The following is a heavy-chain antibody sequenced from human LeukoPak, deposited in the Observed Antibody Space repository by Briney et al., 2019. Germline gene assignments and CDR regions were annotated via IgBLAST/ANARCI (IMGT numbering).Heavy chain of an antibody. CDR3: ARPIVVVTANHAFDI. Sequence: AGGSLRLSCAASGFTFSSYSMNWVRQAPGKGLEWVSYISSSSSTIYYADSVKGRFTISRDNAKNSLYLQMNSLRAEDTAVYYCARPIVVVTANHAFDIWGQGTMATVSS. V-gene: IGHV3-48*04. D-gene: IGHD2-21*02. J-gene: IGHJ3*02. CDR1: GFTFSSYS. CDR2: ISSSSSTI.